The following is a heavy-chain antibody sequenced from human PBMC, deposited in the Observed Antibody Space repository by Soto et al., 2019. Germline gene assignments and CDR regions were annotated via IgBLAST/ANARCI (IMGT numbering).Heavy chain of an antibody. CDR3: ARGGHSSGRNWFDP. CDR1: GGCFSGYF. V-gene: IGHV4-34*01. J-gene: IGHJ5*02. CDR2: INHSGST. Sequence: PSETLSLTCAVCGGCFSGYFWSWIRQPPIRGLDWIGEINHSGSTNYNPSLKSRVTISVDTSKNQFSLKLSSVTAADTAAYYCARGGHSSGRNWFDPWGQGTMGTVSS. D-gene: IGHD5-12*01.